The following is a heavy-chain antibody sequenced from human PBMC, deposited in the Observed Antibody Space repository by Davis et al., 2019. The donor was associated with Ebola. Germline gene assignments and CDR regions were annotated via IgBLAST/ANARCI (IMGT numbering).Heavy chain of an antibody. CDR1: GGSISSSSYY. D-gene: IGHD3-16*02. V-gene: IGHV4-39*01. CDR2: IYYSGST. CDR3: ARRVWGSYRYPYYYYGMDV. J-gene: IGHJ6*02. Sequence: MPSETLSLTCTVSGGSISSSSYYWGWIRQPPGKGLEWIGSIYYSGSTYYNPSLKSRVTISVDTSKNQFSLKLSSVTAADTAVYYCARRVWGSYRYPYYYYGMDVWGQGTTVTVSS.